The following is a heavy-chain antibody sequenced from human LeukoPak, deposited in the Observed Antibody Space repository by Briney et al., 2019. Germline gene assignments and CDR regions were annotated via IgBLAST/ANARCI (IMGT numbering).Heavy chain of an antibody. CDR3: ARARIDY. J-gene: IGHJ4*02. CDR2: IKEDASEI. D-gene: IGHD1-14*01. Sequence: GGSLRLSCAASGFTFSSYWMTWVRQAPGKGLEWVATIKEDASEIYYADSVKGRFTISRDNAKDSLHLLVNSLRAEDTAMYYCARARIDYWGQGTLVTVSS. CDR1: GFTFSSYW. V-gene: IGHV3-7*04.